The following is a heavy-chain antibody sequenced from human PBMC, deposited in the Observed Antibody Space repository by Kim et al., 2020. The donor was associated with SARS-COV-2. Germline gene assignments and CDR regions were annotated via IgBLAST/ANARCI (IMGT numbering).Heavy chain of an antibody. J-gene: IGHJ6*02. CDR1: VGSFSGYH. CDR3: ARGRAGGVPSPVLGLGPYYEYYALDV. V-gene: IGHV4-34*01. D-gene: IGHD3-3*01. CDR2: ITHSGAT. Sequence: SETLSLTCAVYVGSFSGYHWTWIRQSPGKGLEWIGEITHSGATNYNPSLKSRVAISVDTSKNQFSLKVKSVTAADTAVYFCARGRAGGVPSPVLGLGPYYEYYALDVWGQGNTVSVS.